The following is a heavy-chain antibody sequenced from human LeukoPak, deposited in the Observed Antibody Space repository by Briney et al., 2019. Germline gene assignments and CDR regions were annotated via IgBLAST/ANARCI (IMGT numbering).Heavy chain of an antibody. CDR3: ARGVSPRLWFAP. V-gene: IGHV6-1*01. J-gene: IGHJ5*02. CDR2: TYYRSKWYN. CDR1: EDSVSSTSAA. Sequence: PTQNPSTNCAISEDSVSSTSAAWNWIRQSPSRRLEWLGRTYYRSKWYNDYAQSVKSRITINPDTSMNQFSLQLNSVTPEDTAVYYCARGVSPRLWFAPWGQGTLVTVSS.